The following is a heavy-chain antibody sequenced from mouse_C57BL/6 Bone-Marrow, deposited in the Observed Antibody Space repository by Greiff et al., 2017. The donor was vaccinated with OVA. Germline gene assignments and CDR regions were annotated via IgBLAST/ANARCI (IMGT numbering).Heavy chain of an antibody. CDR1: GYSFTDYN. J-gene: IGHJ3*01. CDR3: ASSHYYGSSHAFAY. V-gene: IGHV1-39*01. CDR2: INPNYGTT. Sequence: VQLQQSGPELVKPGASVKISCKASGYSFTDYNMHWVKQSNGKSLEWIGVINPNYGTTSYNQKFKGKATLTVDQSSSTAYMQLNSLTSEDSAVYYGASSHYYGSSHAFAYWGQGTLVTVSA. D-gene: IGHD1-1*01.